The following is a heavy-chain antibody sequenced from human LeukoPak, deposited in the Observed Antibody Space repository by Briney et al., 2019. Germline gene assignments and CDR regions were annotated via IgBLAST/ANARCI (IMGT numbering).Heavy chain of an antibody. D-gene: IGHD3-3*01. CDR1: GGSTSSGSYY. V-gene: IGHV4-61*02. Sequence: SQTLSLTCTVSGGSTSSGSYYWSWIRQPAGKGLEWIGRIYTSGSTNYNPSLKSRVTISVDTSKNQFSLKLSSVTAADTAVYYCARSLFGFLEPWGQGTMVTVSS. CDR3: ARSLFGFLEP. J-gene: IGHJ3*01. CDR2: IYTSGST.